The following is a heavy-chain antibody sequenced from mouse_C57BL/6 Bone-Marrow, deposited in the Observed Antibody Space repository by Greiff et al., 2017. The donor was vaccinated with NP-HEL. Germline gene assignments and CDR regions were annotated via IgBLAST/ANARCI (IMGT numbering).Heavy chain of an antibody. CDR3: ARSGTTVVATGFDY. CDR1: GYTFTSYG. V-gene: IGHV1-81*01. CDR2: IYPRSGNT. Sequence: PLQQSGAELARPGASVKLSCKASGYTFTSYGISWVKQRTGQGLEWIGEIYPRSGNTYYNEKFKGKATLTADKSSSTAYMELRSLTSEDSAVYFCARSGTTVVATGFDYWGQGTTLTVSS. D-gene: IGHD1-1*01. J-gene: IGHJ2*01.